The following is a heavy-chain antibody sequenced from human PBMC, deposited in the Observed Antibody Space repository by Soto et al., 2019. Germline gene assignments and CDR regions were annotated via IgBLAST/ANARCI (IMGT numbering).Heavy chain of an antibody. CDR1: GGSVSSGDHY. CDR2: FYYTGST. V-gene: IGHV4-61*08. D-gene: IGHD3-22*01. J-gene: IGHJ3*02. Sequence: SETLSLTCTVSGGSVSSGDHYWSWIRQPPGKGLEWIGYFYYTGSTNYNPFLKSRVTISVDTSKNQFSLKLSSVTAADTAVYYCAGLYYYDSSGYDDAFDIWGQGTMVTVSS. CDR3: AGLYYYDSSGYDDAFDI.